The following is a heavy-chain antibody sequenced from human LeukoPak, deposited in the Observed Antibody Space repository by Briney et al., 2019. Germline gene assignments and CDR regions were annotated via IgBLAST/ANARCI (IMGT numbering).Heavy chain of an antibody. D-gene: IGHD5-18*01. V-gene: IGHV1-69*04. CDR1: GGTLSSYA. CDR3: ARDVDTAMASTDY. CDR2: IIPILGIA. Sequence: SVKVSCKASGGTLSSYAISWVREAPGQGLEWMGRIIPILGIANYAQKFQGRVTITADKSTSTAYMELSSLRSEDTAVYYCARDVDTAMASTDYWGQGTLVTVSS. J-gene: IGHJ4*02.